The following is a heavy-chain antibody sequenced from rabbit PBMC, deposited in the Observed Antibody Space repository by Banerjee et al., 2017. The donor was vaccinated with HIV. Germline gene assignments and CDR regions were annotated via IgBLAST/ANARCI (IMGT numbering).Heavy chain of an antibody. CDR1: GFSFSSSYW. J-gene: IGHJ4*01. CDR3: ARDVDGGSIYYGL. V-gene: IGHV1S45*01. CDR2: IYAGSSGST. D-gene: IGHD8-1*01. Sequence: QEQLEESGGDLVKPEGSLTLTCTASGFSFSSSYWISWVRQAPGKGLEWIACIYAGSSGSTYYASWAKGRFTISKTSSTTVTLQMTSLTAADTATYFCARDVDGGSIYYGLWGPGTLVTVS.